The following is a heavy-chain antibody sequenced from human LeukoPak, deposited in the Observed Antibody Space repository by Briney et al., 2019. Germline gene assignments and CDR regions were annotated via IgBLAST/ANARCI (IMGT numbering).Heavy chain of an antibody. J-gene: IGHJ4*02. Sequence: GGSLRLSCTAPGFTFSNYWMHWVRQAPGKGLVWVSRINSDGRTTNYADSVKGRFTISRDNTKNTLYLQMNSLRAEDTAVYYCVREREPVTTEFDYWGQGTLVTVSS. D-gene: IGHD4-17*01. CDR3: VREREPVTTEFDY. CDR1: GFTFSNYW. CDR2: INSDGRTT. V-gene: IGHV3-74*01.